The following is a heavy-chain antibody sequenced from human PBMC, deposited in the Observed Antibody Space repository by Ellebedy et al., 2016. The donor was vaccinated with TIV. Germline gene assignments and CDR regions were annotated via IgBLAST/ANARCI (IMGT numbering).Heavy chain of an antibody. CDR3: ARGRVAAAEGYFDY. J-gene: IGHJ4*02. CDR2: IYYSGST. D-gene: IGHD6-13*01. Sequence: SETLSLTXTVSGGSVSSGSYYWSWIRQPPGKGLEWIGYIYYSGSTNYNPSLKSRVTISVDTSKNQFSLKLSSVTAADTAVYYCARGRVAAAEGYFDYWGQGTLVTVSS. CDR1: GGSVSSGSYY. V-gene: IGHV4-61*01.